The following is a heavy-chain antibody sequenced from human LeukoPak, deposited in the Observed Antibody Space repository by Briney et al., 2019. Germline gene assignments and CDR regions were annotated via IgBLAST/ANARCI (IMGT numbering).Heavy chain of an antibody. CDR2: IIPILGIA. D-gene: IGHD6-13*01. CDR1: GGTFSSYA. Sequence: GASVKVSCKASGGTFSSYAISWVRQAPGQGLEWMGRIIPILGIANYAQKFQGRVTITADKSTSTAYMELSSLRSEDTAVYYCAREPVRGIAAAGHFPWGQGTLVTVSS. CDR3: AREPVRGIAAAGHFP. V-gene: IGHV1-69*04. J-gene: IGHJ5*02.